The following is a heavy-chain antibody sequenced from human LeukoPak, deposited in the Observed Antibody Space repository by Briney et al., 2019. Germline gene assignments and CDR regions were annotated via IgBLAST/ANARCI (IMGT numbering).Heavy chain of an antibody. CDR3: ATNTGTVFDY. Sequence: SETLSLTCTVSGDFITASYWSWIRQPPGKGLEWIGYVYYSGSTEYNPSLRSRVTISVEMSKHQFSLNVTSVTAADTAVYYCATNTGTVFDYWGQGALVTVSS. CDR1: GDFITASY. CDR2: VYYSGST. V-gene: IGHV4-59*01. J-gene: IGHJ4*02. D-gene: IGHD7-27*01.